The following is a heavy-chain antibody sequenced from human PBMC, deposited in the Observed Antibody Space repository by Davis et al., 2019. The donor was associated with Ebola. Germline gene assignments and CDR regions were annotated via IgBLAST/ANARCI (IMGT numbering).Heavy chain of an antibody. Sequence: GESLKISCAASGFTVSSNYMSWVRQAPGKGLEWVSVIYSGGSTYYADSVKGRFTISRDNSKNTLYLQMNSLRAEDTAVYYCARDGYSLGGFDYWGQGTLVTVSS. D-gene: IGHD5-18*01. CDR2: IYSGGST. CDR3: ARDGYSLGGFDY. V-gene: IGHV3-53*01. J-gene: IGHJ4*02. CDR1: GFTVSSNY.